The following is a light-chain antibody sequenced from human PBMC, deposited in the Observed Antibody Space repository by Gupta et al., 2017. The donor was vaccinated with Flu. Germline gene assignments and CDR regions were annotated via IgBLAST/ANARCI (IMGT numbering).Light chain of an antibody. Sequence: IVLTQSPGTLSFSPGDRSTLFCRTSQRVINTYVAWYQQRPGQAPNLLIYGASSRASGIPDRFSGSGSGTEFTLTISSLEPEDSAVYYCQQELNSPFTFGQGTKVEVK. CDR1: QRVINTY. J-gene: IGKJ2*01. CDR3: QQELNSPFT. V-gene: IGKV3-20*01. CDR2: GAS.